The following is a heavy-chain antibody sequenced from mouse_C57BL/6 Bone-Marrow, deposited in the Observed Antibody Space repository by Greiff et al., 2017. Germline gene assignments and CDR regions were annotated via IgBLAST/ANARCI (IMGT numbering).Heavy chain of an antibody. D-gene: IGHD1-1*01. CDR1: GYTFTSYW. Sequence: QVQLQQPGAELVKPGASVKLSCKASGYTFTSYWMHWVKQRPGQGLEWIGMIHPNSGSTNYNEKCKSKDTLTVDKSSSTAYMQLSSLTSEDSAVSYCARSGCLTTVDHWYFDVWGTGTTVTVSS. CDR2: IHPNSGST. J-gene: IGHJ1*03. CDR3: ARSGCLTTVDHWYFDV. V-gene: IGHV1-64*01.